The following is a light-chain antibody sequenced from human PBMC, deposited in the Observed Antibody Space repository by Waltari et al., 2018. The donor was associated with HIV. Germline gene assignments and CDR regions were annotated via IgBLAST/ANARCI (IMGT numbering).Light chain of an antibody. J-gene: IGLJ3*02. CDR1: SSTIGNNF. CDR3: GTWDNNLSAFCV. V-gene: IGLV1-51*01. Sequence: QSVLTQPPSVSAAPGQKVTISCSGSSSTIGNNFVSWYQQLPSTAPKLLIYATTKRPSGIPDRVSASKSGTSATLAITGLQTGDEAVYYCGTWDNNLSAFCVFGGGTKVTVL. CDR2: ATT.